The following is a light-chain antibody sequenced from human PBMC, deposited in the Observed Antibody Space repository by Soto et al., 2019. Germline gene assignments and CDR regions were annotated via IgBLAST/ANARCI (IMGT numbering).Light chain of an antibody. CDR3: HQYDGSRT. CDR2: GVS. CDR1: QSVTNNY. J-gene: IGKJ2*01. V-gene: IGKV3-20*01. Sequence: ETVLTQSPGTLSLSPGERATLSCRASQSVTNNYLAWYQQKPGQTPRLLIYGVSTRATGIPDRFSGSGSGTDFTLTISRLEPEDFAVYYCHQYDGSRTFGQGTKLE.